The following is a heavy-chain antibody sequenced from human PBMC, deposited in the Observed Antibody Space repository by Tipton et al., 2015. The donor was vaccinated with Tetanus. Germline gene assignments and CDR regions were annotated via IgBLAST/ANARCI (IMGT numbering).Heavy chain of an antibody. Sequence: LRLSCSVSRGPISSYYWSWIRQPAGKGLEWIGHISNGNPDYTPSLKSRVTLSVDTSKNQFSLRLTSVTAADTAVYYCARGLPRESFYLDYWGQGKQVTVSS. D-gene: IGHD3-3*01. CDR1: RGPISSYY. V-gene: IGHV4-4*07. J-gene: IGHJ4*02. CDR3: ARGLPRESFYLDY. CDR2: ISNGNP.